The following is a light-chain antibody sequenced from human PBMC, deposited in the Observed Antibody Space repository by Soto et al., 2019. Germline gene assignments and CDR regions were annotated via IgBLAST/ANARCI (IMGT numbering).Light chain of an antibody. V-gene: IGLV2-8*01. CDR3: SSHSGSNLVV. CDR1: SSDVGGYNY. J-gene: IGLJ2*01. Sequence: QSALTQPPSAYGSPGQSVTISCTGTSSDVGGYNYVSWYQQHPGKAPKLMIYEVNKRPSGVPDRFSGSKSGNTASLTVSGLQAEDEADYYCSSHSGSNLVVFGGGTKLTVL. CDR2: EVN.